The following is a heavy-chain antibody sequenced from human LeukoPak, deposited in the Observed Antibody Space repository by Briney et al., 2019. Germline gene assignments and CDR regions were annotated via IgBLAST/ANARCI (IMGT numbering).Heavy chain of an antibody. D-gene: IGHD3-22*01. Sequence: SETLSRTCTVSGGSISSYYWSWIRQPPGKGLEWIGYIYYSGSTNYNPSLKSRVTISVDTSKNQFSLKLSSVTAADTAVYYCARGAADYDSSGFVDYWGQGTLVTVSS. CDR1: GGSISSYY. CDR3: ARGAADYDSSGFVDY. CDR2: IYYSGST. J-gene: IGHJ4*02. V-gene: IGHV4-59*01.